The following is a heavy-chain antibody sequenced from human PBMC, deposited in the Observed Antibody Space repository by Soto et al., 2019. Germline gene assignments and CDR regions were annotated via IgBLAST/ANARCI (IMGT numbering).Heavy chain of an antibody. D-gene: IGHD2-15*01. CDR3: ARAHCSGGSCYSGDAFDI. CDR1: GYTFTSYA. CDR2: INAGNGNT. Sequence: QVQLVQSGAEVKKPGASVKVSCKASGYTFTSYAMHWVRQAPGQRLEWMGWINAGNGNTKYSQKFQGRVTITMDTSASTAYMELSSLRSEDTAVYYCARAHCSGGSCYSGDAFDIWGQGTMVTVSS. V-gene: IGHV1-3*01. J-gene: IGHJ3*02.